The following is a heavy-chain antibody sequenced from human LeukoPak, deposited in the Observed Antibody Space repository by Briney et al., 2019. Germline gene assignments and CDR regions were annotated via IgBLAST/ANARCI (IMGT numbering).Heavy chain of an antibody. D-gene: IGHD3-3*02. Sequence: PGGSLRLSCAASEFTFSSYAMHWVRQAPGKGLEWVAVISYDGSNKYYADSVKGRFTISRDNSKNTLYLQMNSLRAEDTAVYYCARVSSDYWGQGTLVTVSS. CDR1: EFTFSSYA. CDR2: ISYDGSNK. CDR3: ARVSSDY. J-gene: IGHJ4*02. V-gene: IGHV3-30*04.